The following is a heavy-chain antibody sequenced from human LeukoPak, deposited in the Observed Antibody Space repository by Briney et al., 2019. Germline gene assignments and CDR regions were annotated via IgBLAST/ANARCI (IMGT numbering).Heavy chain of an antibody. CDR3: ARGMVRGVIIHYFDF. J-gene: IGHJ4*02. CDR2: FSYSAST. CDR1: GGSINYNSDY. Sequence: SETLSLTCTVSGGSINYNSDYWGWIRQPPGKGLEWIGSFSYSASTYYNPSLNSRVTISVDTSKSQFSLKLISVTAADTAVYFCARGMVRGVIIHYFDFWGLGTLVSVSS. V-gene: IGHV4-39*01. D-gene: IGHD3-10*01.